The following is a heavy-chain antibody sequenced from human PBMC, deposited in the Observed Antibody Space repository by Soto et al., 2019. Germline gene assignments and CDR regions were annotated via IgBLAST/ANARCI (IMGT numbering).Heavy chain of an antibody. CDR2: IYYSGST. J-gene: IGHJ4*02. V-gene: IGHV4-59*08. Sequence: SETLSLTCTVSGGSISSYYWSWIRQPPGKGLEFIGYIYYSGSTNYNPSLKSRVTISVDTSKNQFSLKLSSVTAADTAVYYCARRYGSAIDYWGQGTLVTVSS. CDR3: ARRYGSAIDY. CDR1: GGSISSYY. D-gene: IGHD1-26*01.